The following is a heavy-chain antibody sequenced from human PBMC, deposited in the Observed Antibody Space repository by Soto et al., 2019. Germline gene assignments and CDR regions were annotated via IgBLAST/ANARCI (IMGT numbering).Heavy chain of an antibody. CDR2: IGPDPANT. Sequence: RGSLRLSCAASGLPFSTSVMLWVRQAPGEGLEWVSAIGPDPANTKYRDSVKGRFTISRDNSRNMVFLQMSALRAEDTALYYCATARHCSSDACPAAEWGQGTLVTVSS. J-gene: IGHJ4*02. CDR1: GLPFSTSV. D-gene: IGHD2-2*01. CDR3: ATARHCSSDACPAAE. V-gene: IGHV3-23*01.